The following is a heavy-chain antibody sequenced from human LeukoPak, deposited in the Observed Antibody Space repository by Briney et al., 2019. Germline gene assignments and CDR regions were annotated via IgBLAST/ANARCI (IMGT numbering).Heavy chain of an antibody. J-gene: IGHJ4*02. V-gene: IGHV4-4*07. D-gene: IGHD3-16*01. Sequence: ASETLSLTCSVSGGSISNYYWSWIRQPPGKGLEWIGRISTSGNTNCNPSLKSRGIMSVDTSKNQFSLKLSSVTAADTAVYYCARIQGNGYYGWDYFDYWGQGVLVTVSS. CDR1: GGSISNYY. CDR2: ISTSGNT. CDR3: ARIQGNGYYGWDYFDY.